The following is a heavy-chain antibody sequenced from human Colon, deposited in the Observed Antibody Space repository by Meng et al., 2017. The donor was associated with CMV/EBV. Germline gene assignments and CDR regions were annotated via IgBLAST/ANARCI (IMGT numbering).Heavy chain of an antibody. J-gene: IGHJ4*02. D-gene: IGHD4-23*01. CDR1: GFTFSTYG. V-gene: IGHV3-23*03. CDR3: AKGSSRGNIPSWPDKAPIDC. CDR2: IYSDDSTT. Sequence: GESLKISCAASGFTFSTYGMSWVRQAPGKGLEWMSIIYSDDSTTYYADSVKGRFTISRDNSKNTLFLQMNSLRVEDTAIYYCAKGSSRGNIPSWPDKAPIDCWGQGTLVTVSS.